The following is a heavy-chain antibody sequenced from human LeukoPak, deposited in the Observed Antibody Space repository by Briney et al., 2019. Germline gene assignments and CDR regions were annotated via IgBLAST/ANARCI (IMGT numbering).Heavy chain of an antibody. CDR2: IYTSGSP. J-gene: IGHJ6*03. CDR3: ARALRSMGYYYYYMDV. CDR1: GGSTSIGSSC. V-gene: IGHV4-61*02. D-gene: IGHD6-6*01. Sequence: PSETPSLTCTVSGGSTSIGSSCSGWIRQPAGKGLEWIGRIYTSGSPNYNPSLNSRVTISVDTSKNQFSLKLSSVTAADTAVYYCARALRSMGYYYYYMDVWGKGTTVTVSS.